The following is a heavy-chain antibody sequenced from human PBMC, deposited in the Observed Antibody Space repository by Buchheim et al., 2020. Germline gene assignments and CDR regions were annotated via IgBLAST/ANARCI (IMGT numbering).Heavy chain of an antibody. CDR3: VRGLSDVETPDY. CDR1: GLTFSAYN. J-gene: IGHJ4*02. CDR2: ITSRSNTM. V-gene: IGHV3-48*01. Sequence: EVQLAESGGGLVQVGGSLRLSCAVSGLTFSAYNMNWVRQAPGKGLEWVSYITSRSNTMYYADSVKGRFTISRDNAKNSLYLEMTSLRAEDTAVYFCVRGLSDVETPDYWGQGTL. D-gene: IGHD2/OR15-2a*01.